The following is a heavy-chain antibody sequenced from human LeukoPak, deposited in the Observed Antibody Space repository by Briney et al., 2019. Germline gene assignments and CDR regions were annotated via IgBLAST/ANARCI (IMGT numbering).Heavy chain of an antibody. Sequence: ASVKVSCKASGYTFTGYYMHWVRQAPGQGLEWMGWINPNSGGTNYAQKFQGRVTMTRDTSISTAYMELSRLRSDDTAIYYCAKRSAESSGYFDSWGQGTLVTVSS. J-gene: IGHJ4*02. CDR2: INPNSGGT. CDR3: AKRSAESSGYFDS. V-gene: IGHV1-2*02. CDR1: GYTFTGYY. D-gene: IGHD6-19*01.